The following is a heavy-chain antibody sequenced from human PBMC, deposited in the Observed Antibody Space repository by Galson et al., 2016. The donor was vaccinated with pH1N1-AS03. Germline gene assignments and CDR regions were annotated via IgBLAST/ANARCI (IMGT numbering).Heavy chain of an antibody. Sequence: SVKVSCKASGGTFSSYAISWVRQAPGQGLEWMGGTIAMFGTANYAQKVQGRVTITADKSTSTAYMELSSLRSEDTAVYYCARDANYDFWSGHDAFDIWGQGTMVTVSS. CDR2: TIAMFGTA. CDR1: GGTFSSYA. J-gene: IGHJ3*02. D-gene: IGHD3-3*01. CDR3: ARDANYDFWSGHDAFDI. V-gene: IGHV1-69*06.